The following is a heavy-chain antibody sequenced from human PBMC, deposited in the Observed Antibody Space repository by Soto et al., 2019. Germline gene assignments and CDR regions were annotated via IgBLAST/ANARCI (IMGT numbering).Heavy chain of an antibody. Sequence: EVQLVESGGGLVQPGGSLRLSCAASGFTFSSYSMNWVRQAPGKGLEWVSYISSSSSTIYYADSVKGRFTISRDNAKNSRYLHMNSLSAEDTAVYYYAGDLYYGLFDYWGQGTLVTVSS. V-gene: IGHV3-48*01. CDR3: AGDLYYGLFDY. CDR1: GFTFSSYS. D-gene: IGHD4-17*01. CDR2: ISSSSSTI. J-gene: IGHJ4*02.